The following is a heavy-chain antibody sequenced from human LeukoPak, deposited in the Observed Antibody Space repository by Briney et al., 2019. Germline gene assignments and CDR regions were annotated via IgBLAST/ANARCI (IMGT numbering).Heavy chain of an antibody. Sequence: ASVKDSCQASGYTYTSYVINWVRQARAQGLAWMGRINPYNGNKNNAQTLHGRVTMITDTSTSTEYMELRSLRSADTAVDYCAREYYYDSSGLYYFDYWGQGTLVTVSS. CDR1: GYTYTSYV. V-gene: IGHV1-18*01. D-gene: IGHD3-22*01. J-gene: IGHJ4*02. CDR2: INPYNGNK. CDR3: AREYYYDSSGLYYFDY.